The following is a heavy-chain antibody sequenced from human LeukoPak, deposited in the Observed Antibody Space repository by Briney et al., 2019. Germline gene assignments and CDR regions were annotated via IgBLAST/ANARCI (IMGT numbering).Heavy chain of an antibody. CDR2: IYSGGST. V-gene: IGHV3-66*01. Sequence: GGSLRLSCAASGFTVSSNYMSWVRQAPGKGLEWVSVIYSGGSTYYADSVKGRFTISRDNSKNTLYLQMNSLRAEDTAVYYCQWVYSYGRRLDYWGQGTLVTVSS. J-gene: IGHJ4*02. CDR1: GFTVSSNY. D-gene: IGHD5-18*01. CDR3: QWVYSYGRRLDY.